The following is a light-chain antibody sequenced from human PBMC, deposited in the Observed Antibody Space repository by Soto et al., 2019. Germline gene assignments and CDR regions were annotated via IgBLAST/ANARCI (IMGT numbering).Light chain of an antibody. CDR3: QRYGSSPPT. CDR1: QSVSQNF. CDR2: GAS. V-gene: IGKV3-20*01. J-gene: IGKJ4*01. Sequence: EIVLTQSPGTLSLSPGERATLSCRASQSVSQNFLAWYQQKPGQAPRLLINGASSRATGIPDRFSGSGSGTDFSLTIDRLEPEDFAVYCCQRYGSSPPTFGGGTKVAIK.